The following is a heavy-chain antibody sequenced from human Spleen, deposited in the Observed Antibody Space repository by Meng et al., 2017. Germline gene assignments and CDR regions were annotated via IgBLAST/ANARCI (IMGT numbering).Heavy chain of an antibody. V-gene: IGHV3-74*03. CDR2: INTDASIT. CDR3: ARDADWVIFDH. Sequence: LCGSGGGLVQPGGSLRLSCAASGFTFSSYNMHWVRQTPGEGLVWVSRINTDASITTYADSVKGRFTISRDDAKNTVYLQMNSLRAEDTAVYYCARDADWVIFDHWGQGALVTVSS. D-gene: IGHD3-9*01. J-gene: IGHJ4*02. CDR1: GFTFSSYN.